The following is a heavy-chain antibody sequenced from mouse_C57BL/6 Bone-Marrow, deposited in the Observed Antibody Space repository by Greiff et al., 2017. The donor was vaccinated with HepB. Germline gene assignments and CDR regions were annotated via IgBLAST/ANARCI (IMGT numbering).Heavy chain of an antibody. CDR3: TRGYGNYADWYFDV. D-gene: IGHD2-10*02. V-gene: IGHV6-6*01. CDR1: GFTFSDAW. CDR2: IRNKANNHAT. J-gene: IGHJ1*03. Sequence: DVQLQESGGGLVQPGGSMKLSCAASGFTFSDAWMDWVRQSPEKGLEWVAEIRNKANNHATYYAESVKGRFTISRDDSKSSVYLQMNSLRAEDTGIYYCTRGYGNYADWYFDVWGTGTTVTVSS.